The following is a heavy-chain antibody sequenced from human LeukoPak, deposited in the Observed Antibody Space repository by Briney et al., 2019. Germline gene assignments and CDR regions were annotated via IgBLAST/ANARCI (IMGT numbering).Heavy chain of an antibody. D-gene: IGHD6-19*01. CDR3: ARKGGWYAHFDY. Sequence: GGSLRLSCAASGFTFSSYSMNWVSQAPGKGLEWVSSISSSSSYIYYADSVKGRFTISRDNAKNSLYLQMNSLRAEDTAVYYCARKGGWYAHFDYWGQGTLVTVSS. V-gene: IGHV3-21*01. CDR1: GFTFSSYS. J-gene: IGHJ4*02. CDR2: ISSSSSYI.